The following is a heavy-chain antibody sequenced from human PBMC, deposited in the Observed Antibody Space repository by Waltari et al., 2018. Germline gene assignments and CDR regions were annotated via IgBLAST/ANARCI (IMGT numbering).Heavy chain of an antibody. V-gene: IGHV3-33*01. D-gene: IGHD3-10*01. CDR1: GFAFSSCA. Sequence: QVQLVESGGGVVQPGRSLRLSCAASGFAFSSCAMHWVRQAPGKGRGGGAFIWSEGIYEYYADSVKGRFTISRDNSKTALFVQMNSLRAEDTAVYYCARALGSGSFLIDFWGQGTLVTVSS. CDR2: IWSEGIYE. J-gene: IGHJ4*02. CDR3: ARALGSGSFLIDF.